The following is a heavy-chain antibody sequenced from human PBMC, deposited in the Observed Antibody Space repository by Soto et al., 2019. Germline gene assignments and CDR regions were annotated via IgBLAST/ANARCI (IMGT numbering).Heavy chain of an antibody. V-gene: IGHV1-69*13. Sequence: SVKVSCKASGGTFSSYAISWVRQAPGQGLEWMGGIIPIFGTANYAQKFQGRVTITADESTSTAYMELSSLRSEDTAVYYCASIWSGPYYYGMDVWGQETTVNVSS. CDR3: ASIWSGPYYYGMDV. D-gene: IGHD3-3*01. CDR2: IIPIFGTA. CDR1: GGTFSSYA. J-gene: IGHJ6*02.